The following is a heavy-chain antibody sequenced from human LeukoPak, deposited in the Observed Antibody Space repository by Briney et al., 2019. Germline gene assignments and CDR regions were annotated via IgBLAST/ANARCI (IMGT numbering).Heavy chain of an antibody. CDR3: AKDARVRDYDFWSGYSFFGY. V-gene: IGHV3-23*01. J-gene: IGHJ4*02. Sequence: GGSLRLSCAASGFTFSSYAMNWVRQAPGKGLEWVSGISGRGGSIYYADSVTGRFTMSRDNSKNTLYLQMDSLRAEDTAVYYCAKDARVRDYDFWSGYSFFGYWGQGTLVTVSS. CDR2: ISGRGGSI. CDR1: GFTFSSYA. D-gene: IGHD3-3*01.